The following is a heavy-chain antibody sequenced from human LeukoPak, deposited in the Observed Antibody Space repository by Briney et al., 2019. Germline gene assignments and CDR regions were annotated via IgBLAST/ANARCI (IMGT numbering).Heavy chain of an antibody. J-gene: IGHJ4*02. V-gene: IGHV1-18*01. CDR2: ISAYNGNT. D-gene: IGHD3-3*01. Sequence: ASVKVSCKASGYTFTSYGISWVRQAPGQGLEWMGWISAYNGNTNYAQKLQGRVTMTTDTSTSTTYMELRSLRSDDTAVYYCARIPPVLRFLEWLLNDYWGQGTLVTVSS. CDR3: ARIPPVLRFLEWLLNDY. CDR1: GYTFTSYG.